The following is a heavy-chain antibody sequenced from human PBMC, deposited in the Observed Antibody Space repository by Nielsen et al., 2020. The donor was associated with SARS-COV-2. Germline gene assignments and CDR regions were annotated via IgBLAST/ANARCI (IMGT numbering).Heavy chain of an antibody. V-gene: IGHV1-2*04. CDR2: INPNSGGT. Sequence: ASVKVSYKASGYTFTGYYMHWVRQAPGQGLEWMGWINPNSGGTNYAQKFQGWVTMTRDTSISTAYMELSRLRSDDTAVYYCARSTYYYYYMDVWGKGTTVTVSS. J-gene: IGHJ6*03. CDR1: GYTFTGYY. CDR3: ARSTYYYYYMDV.